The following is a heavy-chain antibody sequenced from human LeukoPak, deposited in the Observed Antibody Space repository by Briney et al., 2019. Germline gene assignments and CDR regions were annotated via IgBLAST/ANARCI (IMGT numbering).Heavy chain of an antibody. D-gene: IGHD5-18*01. V-gene: IGHV3-30*01. CDR3: AREGYSYGRHLYYFDY. CDR2: ISYDGSNK. CDR1: GFTFSSYA. J-gene: IGHJ4*02. Sequence: GGSLRLSCAASGFTFSSYAMHWVRQAPGKGLEWVAVISYDGSNKYYADSVKGRFTISRDNSKNTLYLQTNSLRAEDTAVYYCAREGYSYGRHLYYFDYWGQGTLVTVSS.